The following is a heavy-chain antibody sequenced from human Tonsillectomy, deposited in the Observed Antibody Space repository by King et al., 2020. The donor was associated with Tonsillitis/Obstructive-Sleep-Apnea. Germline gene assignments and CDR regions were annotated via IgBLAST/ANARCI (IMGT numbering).Heavy chain of an antibody. CDR1: GGSISSSSYY. D-gene: IGHD5-12*01. Sequence: QLQESGPGLVKSSETLSLTCIVSGGSISSSSYYWGWIRQPPGKGLEWIGSIYYSGSTYYNPSLKSRLTISVDTSKNQFSLKLSSVTAADTAVYYCARLGISGEGLDVWGQGTTVTVSS. CDR3: ARLGISGEGLDV. CDR2: IYYSGST. J-gene: IGHJ6*02. V-gene: IGHV4-39*01.